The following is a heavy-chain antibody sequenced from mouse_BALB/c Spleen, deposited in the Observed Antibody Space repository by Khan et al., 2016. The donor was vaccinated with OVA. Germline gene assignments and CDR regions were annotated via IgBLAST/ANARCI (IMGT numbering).Heavy chain of an antibody. CDR2: FYPGSGDT. V-gene: IGHV1-5*01. CDR1: GYSFTSYW. Sequence: VQLQQSGTVPARPGASVKMSCKASGYSFTSYWMHWVTQRPGQGLEWIGAFYPGSGDTRYNQMFKDRAKLTAVTSASTVYMELSSLTNEDSAVYYCTRSYGSFYFDYWGQGTTLTVSS. CDR3: TRSYGSFYFDY. D-gene: IGHD2-2*01. J-gene: IGHJ2*01.